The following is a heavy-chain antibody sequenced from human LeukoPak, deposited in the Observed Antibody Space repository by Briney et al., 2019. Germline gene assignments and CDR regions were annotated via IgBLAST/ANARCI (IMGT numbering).Heavy chain of an antibody. D-gene: IGHD6-13*01. V-gene: IGHV4-39*01. Sequence: SETLSLTCIVSGDSISSSSSYWGWIRQPPGKGLEWIGSRYYRGSTYYNPSLKSRVTISEDTSKNQLSLKLSPVTAADTAVYYCGRQENRIAAASAGYWGQGVLVTVSS. CDR2: RYYRGST. CDR1: GDSISSSSSY. CDR3: GRQENRIAAASAGY. J-gene: IGHJ4*02.